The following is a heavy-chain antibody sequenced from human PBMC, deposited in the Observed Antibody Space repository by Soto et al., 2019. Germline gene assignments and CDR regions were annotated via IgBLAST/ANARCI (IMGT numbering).Heavy chain of an antibody. CDR2: IYYSGNT. V-gene: IGHV4-30-4*01. D-gene: IGHD2-8*01. CDR3: AREDGYCPNGVCYDLDY. CDR1: GGSVSSGGYY. J-gene: IGHJ4*02. Sequence: SETLSLTCTVSGGSVSSGGYYWSWIRQPPGKGLEWIGYIYYSGNTYYNPSLKSRVTISVDTSKNQFSLKLSSVTAADTAVYYCAREDGYCPNGVCYDLDYWGQGTLVTVSS.